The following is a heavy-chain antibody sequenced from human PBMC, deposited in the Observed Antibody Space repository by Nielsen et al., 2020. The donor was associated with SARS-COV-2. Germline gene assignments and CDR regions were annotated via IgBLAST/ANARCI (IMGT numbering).Heavy chain of an antibody. J-gene: IGHJ4*02. V-gene: IGHV3-11*05. CDR2: ISSTGYT. CDR3: ARERRKLPLDY. CDR1: GFIFSDYY. D-gene: IGHD5-24*01. Sequence: GESLKISCAASGFIFSDYYMSWVRQAPGKGLEWVSYISSTGYTNYADSVKGRFTISRDNARNSVYLQMNSLRAEDTAVYYCARERRKLPLDYWGQGTLVTVSS.